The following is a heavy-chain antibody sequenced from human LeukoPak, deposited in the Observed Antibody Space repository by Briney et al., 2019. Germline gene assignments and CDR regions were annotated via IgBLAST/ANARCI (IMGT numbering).Heavy chain of an antibody. Sequence: PGGSLRLSCAASGFTFSNYWMTWVRQPPGKGLEFVANIDRDGSVKNYVGSVKGRFTISRDNAKNSLYLQMNSLRAEDTAVYYCARDALGWFDPWGQGTLVTVSS. V-gene: IGHV3-7*01. J-gene: IGHJ5*02. CDR1: GFTFSNYW. CDR2: IDRDGSVK. CDR3: ARDALGWFDP. D-gene: IGHD3-16*01.